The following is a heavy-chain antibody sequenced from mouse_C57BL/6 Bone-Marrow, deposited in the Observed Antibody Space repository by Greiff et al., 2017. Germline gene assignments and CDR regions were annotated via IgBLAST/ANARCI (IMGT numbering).Heavy chain of an antibody. J-gene: IGHJ4*01. V-gene: IGHV7-3*01. CDR2: IRNKANGFTT. D-gene: IGHD1-1*01. CDR1: GFTFTDYY. CDR3: ARHYYGSSYGYAMDY. Sequence: EVKLVESGGGLVQPGGSLSLSCAASGFTFTDYYMSWVRLPPGKALEWLGFIRNKANGFTTEYSASVKGRFTISRDNSQSVLCLQMDALRAEDSATYYCARHYYGSSYGYAMDYWGQGTSVAVSS.